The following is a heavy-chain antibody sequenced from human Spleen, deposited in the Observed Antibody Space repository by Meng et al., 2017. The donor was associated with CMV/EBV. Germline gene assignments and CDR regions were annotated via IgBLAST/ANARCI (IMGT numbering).Heavy chain of an antibody. J-gene: IGHJ5*02. D-gene: IGHD3-22*01. CDR2: ISSSSRYI. Sequence: GESLKISCAASGFTFSGYSMNWVRQAPGKGLEWVSMISSSSRYIYYADSVKGRFTISRDNADNSLYLQMNNLRADDTAVYYCARAKAMTYYYDSSGYVFDPWGQGTLVTVSS. V-gene: IGHV3-21*01. CDR1: GFTFSGYS. CDR3: ARAKAMTYYYDSSGYVFDP.